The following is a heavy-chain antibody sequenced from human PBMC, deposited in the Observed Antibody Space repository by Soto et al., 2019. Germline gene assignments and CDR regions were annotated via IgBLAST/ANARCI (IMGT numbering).Heavy chain of an antibody. CDR2: IYYSGST. V-gene: IGHV4-39*01. Sequence: SETLSLTCTVSGGSISSSSYYWGWIRQPPGKGLEWIGSIYYSGSTYYNPSLKSRVTISVDTSKNQFSLKLSSVTAADTAVYYCAKYGDYVGDAFDIWGQGTMVTVSS. CDR3: AKYGDYVGDAFDI. J-gene: IGHJ3*02. CDR1: GGSISSSSYY. D-gene: IGHD4-17*01.